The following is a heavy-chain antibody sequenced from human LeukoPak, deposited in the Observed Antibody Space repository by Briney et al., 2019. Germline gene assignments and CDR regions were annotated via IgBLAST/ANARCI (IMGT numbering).Heavy chain of an antibody. J-gene: IGHJ4*02. CDR2: ISWNSATM. CDR3: AKLCDWNSIDY. D-gene: IGHD1-7*01. V-gene: IGHV3-9*01. CDR1: GFDFDDYA. Sequence: GRSLRLSCVTSGFDFDDYAMHWVRQAPGKGLEWVSGISWNSATMDYADSVKGRFTISRDNAKNSLYLQMNSLRTEDTALYYCAKLCDWNSIDYWGQGTLVTVSS.